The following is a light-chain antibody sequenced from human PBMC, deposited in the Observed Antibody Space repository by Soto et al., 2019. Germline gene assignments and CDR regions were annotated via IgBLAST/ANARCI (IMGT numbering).Light chain of an antibody. J-gene: IGKJ1*01. Sequence: DIQLTQAPSFMSASVGDRVTITCRASQGIYTYLARYQQKPGKAPALLIYAASTLQSGVPTRLSGSGSGTEFPLTISRLQPEDCATYYSQHLNSYPWTFGQGTKVAIK. CDR1: QGIYTY. CDR3: QHLNSYPWT. CDR2: AAS. V-gene: IGKV1-9*01.